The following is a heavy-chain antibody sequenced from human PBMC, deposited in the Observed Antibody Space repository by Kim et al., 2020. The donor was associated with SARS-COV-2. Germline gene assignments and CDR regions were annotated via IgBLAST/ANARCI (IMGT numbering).Heavy chain of an antibody. V-gene: IGHV3-30*07. D-gene: IGHD6-13*01. CDR3: ATYSSSRGFYYYYGMDV. Sequence: VKGRFTISRDNSKNTLYLQMNSLRAEDTAVYYCATYSSSRGFYYYYGMDVWGQGTTVTVSS. J-gene: IGHJ6*02.